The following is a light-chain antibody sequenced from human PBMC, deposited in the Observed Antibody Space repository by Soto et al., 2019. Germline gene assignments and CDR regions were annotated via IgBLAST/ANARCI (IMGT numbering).Light chain of an antibody. V-gene: IGKV3-20*01. Sequence: EIVLTQSPGTLSLSPGERATLSCRASQSVSSSYLAWYQQKPGQAPRLLIYGASSRATGLPDRFSGSGSGTDFTLTISRLEPEDFAVYYCQQYGSSQYTFGQVTMLEIK. CDR3: QQYGSSQYT. CDR1: QSVSSSY. J-gene: IGKJ2*01. CDR2: GAS.